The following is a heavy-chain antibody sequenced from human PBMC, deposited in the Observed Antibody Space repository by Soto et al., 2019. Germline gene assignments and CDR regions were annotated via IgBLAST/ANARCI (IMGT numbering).Heavy chain of an antibody. CDR3: ARGQGGIAAAGTRYNWFDP. CDR2: INHSGST. D-gene: IGHD6-13*01. V-gene: IGHV4-34*01. J-gene: IGHJ5*02. CDR1: VGSFIGYY. Sequence: SETLSLTCAFYVGSFIGYYWSWIRQPPGKGLEWIGEINHSGSTNYNPSLKSRVTISVDTSKNQFSLKLSSVTAADTAVYYCARGQGGIAAAGTRYNWFDPWGQGTLGTVSS.